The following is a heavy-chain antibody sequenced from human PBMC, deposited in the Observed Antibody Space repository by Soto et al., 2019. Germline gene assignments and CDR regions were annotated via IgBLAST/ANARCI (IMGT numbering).Heavy chain of an antibody. Sequence: SETLSLTCTVSGGSISSGGFYWSWIRQHPGKGLEWIGYIYYSGTTYYNPSLKSRVIISVDTSKNQFSLKLSSVTAADTAVYYCASRGGWESNAFDIWGRGTMVTVSS. CDR2: IYYSGTT. V-gene: IGHV4-31*03. CDR3: ASRGGWESNAFDI. CDR1: GGSISSGGFY. J-gene: IGHJ3*02. D-gene: IGHD1-26*01.